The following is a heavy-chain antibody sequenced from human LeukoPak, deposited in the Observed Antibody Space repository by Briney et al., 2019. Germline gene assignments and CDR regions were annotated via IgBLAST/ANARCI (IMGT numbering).Heavy chain of an antibody. Sequence: GASVKVSCKASGYTFTGYYMHWVRQAPGQGLEWMGWINPNSGNTGYAQKFQDRVTITRDTSASTAYMELSSLRSEDMAVYYCARAKYETRIWPKSRYDYYHYMDVWGKGTTVTVSS. CDR1: GYTFTGYY. D-gene: IGHD3-3*01. CDR3: ARAKYETRIWPKSRYDYYHYMDV. V-gene: IGHV1-8*03. CDR2: INPNSGNT. J-gene: IGHJ6*03.